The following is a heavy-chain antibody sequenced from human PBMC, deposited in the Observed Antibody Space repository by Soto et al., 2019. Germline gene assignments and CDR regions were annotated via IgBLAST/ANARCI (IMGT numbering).Heavy chain of an antibody. D-gene: IGHD6-13*01. CDR3: ARDQDSSSWLDYYYYYGMDV. CDR1: GFTFSSYA. Sequence: PVGSLRLSCAASGFTFSSYAMHWVRQAPGKGLEWVAVISYDGSNKYYADSVKGRFTISRDNSKNTLYLQMNSLRAEDTAVYYCARDQDSSSWLDYYYYYGMDVWGQGTTVTVSS. J-gene: IGHJ6*02. V-gene: IGHV3-30-3*01. CDR2: ISYDGSNK.